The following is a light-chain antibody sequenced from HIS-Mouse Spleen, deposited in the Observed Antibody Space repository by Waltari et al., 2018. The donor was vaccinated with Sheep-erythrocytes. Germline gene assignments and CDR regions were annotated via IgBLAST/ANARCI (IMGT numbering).Light chain of an antibody. CDR1: KLGDTY. Sequence: SYELTQPPSVSVSPGQTASITCSGDKLGDTYACRYQQKPGQSPVLVIYQDSKRPSGIPERFSGSNSGNTATLTISGTQAMDEADYYCQAWDSSTAWNVVFGGGTKLTVL. CDR3: QAWDSSTAWNVV. CDR2: QDS. J-gene: IGLJ2*01. V-gene: IGLV3-1*01.